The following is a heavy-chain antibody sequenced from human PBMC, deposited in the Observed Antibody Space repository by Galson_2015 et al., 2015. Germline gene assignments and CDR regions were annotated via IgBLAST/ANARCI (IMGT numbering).Heavy chain of an antibody. J-gene: IGHJ6*03. CDR1: GFTFTSYG. V-gene: IGHV1-18*01. CDR3: ARVGSLAGQIDYMDV. D-gene: IGHD6-19*01. Sequence: SVKVSCKASGFTFTSYGISWVRQAPGQGLEWMGCIRAYSGNTNYAQKLQGRVTMTTDTSTSTAYMELRSLRSDDTAVYYCARVGSLAGQIDYMDVWGKGTPVTVSS. CDR2: IRAYSGNT.